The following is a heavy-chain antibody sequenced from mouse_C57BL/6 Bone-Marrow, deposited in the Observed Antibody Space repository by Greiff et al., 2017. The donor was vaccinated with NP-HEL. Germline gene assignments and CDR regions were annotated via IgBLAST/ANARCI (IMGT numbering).Heavy chain of an antibody. CDR1: GFTFSDYG. V-gene: IGHV5-17*01. D-gene: IGHD2-2*01. CDR3: ARASYYYGYDCYAMDY. Sequence: EVQLVESGGGLVKPGGSLKLSCAASGFTFSDYGMHGVRQAPEKGLEWVAYISSGSSTIYYADTVKGRFTISRDNAKNTLFLQMTSLRSEDTAMYYCARASYYYGYDCYAMDYWGQGTSVTVSS. CDR2: ISSGSSTI. J-gene: IGHJ4*01.